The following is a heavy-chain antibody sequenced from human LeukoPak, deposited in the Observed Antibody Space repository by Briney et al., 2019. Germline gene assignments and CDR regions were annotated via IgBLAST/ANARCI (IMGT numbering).Heavy chain of an antibody. D-gene: IGHD4-11*01. CDR3: ARSPAYMYNWFDP. CDR2: INPNSGGA. V-gene: IGHV1-2*02. J-gene: IGHJ5*02. Sequence: ASVKVSCKASGYTFTDFYIHWVRQAPGQGLQWMGWINPNSGGAGYPQNFQGRVTMTGDTSISTVYMELSRLNYDDTAVYYCARSPAYMYNWFDPWGQGTLVTVSS. CDR1: GYTFTDFY.